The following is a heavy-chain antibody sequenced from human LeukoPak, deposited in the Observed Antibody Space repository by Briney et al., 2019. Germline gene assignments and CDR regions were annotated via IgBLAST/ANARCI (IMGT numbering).Heavy chain of an antibody. CDR3: ANGKADSGTYEFGY. D-gene: IGHD3-10*01. J-gene: IGHJ4*02. V-gene: IGHV3-30*18. Sequence: GGSLRLSCVASGFTFSSYGMHWVRQAPGKGLEWVAGISYDGSKKYSADSVKGRFTIARDNSKNTLYLEMNSLRAEDTAVYYCANGKADSGTYEFGYWGQGTLVTVSS. CDR2: ISYDGSKK. CDR1: GFTFSSYG.